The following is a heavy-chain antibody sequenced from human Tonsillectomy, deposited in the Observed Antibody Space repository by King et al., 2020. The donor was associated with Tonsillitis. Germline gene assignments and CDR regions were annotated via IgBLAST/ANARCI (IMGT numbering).Heavy chain of an antibody. D-gene: IGHD1/OR15-1a*01. V-gene: IGHV1-69*01. CDR1: GGTFSSYA. CDR2: IIPIFGTA. CDR3: ARGGPLSNIFDI. J-gene: IGHJ3*02. Sequence: QLVQSGAELKKPGSSVKVSCKASGGTFSSYAISWVRQAPGQRLEWMGGIIPIFGTANYAQKFQGRVTITADESTSTAYMELSSLRSEDTAMYYCARGGPLSNIFDIWGQGTMVTVSS.